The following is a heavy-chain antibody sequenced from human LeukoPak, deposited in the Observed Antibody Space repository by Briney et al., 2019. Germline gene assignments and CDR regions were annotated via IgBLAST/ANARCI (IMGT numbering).Heavy chain of an antibody. J-gene: IGHJ6*03. CDR1: GFTFSSYW. CDR2: IKQDGSEK. V-gene: IGHV3-7*01. CDR3: ARVGPPYYYYYMDV. Sequence: GGSLRLSCAASGFTFSSYWMTWVRQAPGKGLEWVANIKQDGSEKYSVDSLKGRFTISRDSAKKLLYLQMNSLRVEDTAVYYCARVGPPYYYYYMDVWGKGTTVTVSS.